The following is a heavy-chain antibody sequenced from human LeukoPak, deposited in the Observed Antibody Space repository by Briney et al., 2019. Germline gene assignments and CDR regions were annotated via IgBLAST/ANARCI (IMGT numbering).Heavy chain of an antibody. V-gene: IGHV4-4*07. CDR1: NGSISIYY. D-gene: IGHD4-17*01. CDR3: AREITVTRPFDY. Sequence: SETLSLTCTVSNGSISIYYWSWVRQPAGKGLEWIARISASVSTNYNPSLKSRVTMSLDTSKNQFSLKLSSVTAADTAVYYCAREITVTRPFDYWGPGTLVTVSS. J-gene: IGHJ4*02. CDR2: ISASVST.